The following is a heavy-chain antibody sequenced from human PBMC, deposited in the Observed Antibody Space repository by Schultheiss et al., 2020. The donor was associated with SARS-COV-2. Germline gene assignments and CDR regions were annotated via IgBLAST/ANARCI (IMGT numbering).Heavy chain of an antibody. CDR1: GFTFGDYA. CDR2: IRSKAYGGTT. Sequence: GGSLRLSCTASGFTFGDYAMSWVRQAPGKGLEWVGFIRSKAYGGTTEYAASVKGRFTISRDDSNSIAYLQMNSLKTEDTAVYYCTTGGRDYFSDYWGQGTLITVSS. CDR3: TTGGRDYFSDY. J-gene: IGHJ4*02. D-gene: IGHD2-21*02. V-gene: IGHV3-49*04.